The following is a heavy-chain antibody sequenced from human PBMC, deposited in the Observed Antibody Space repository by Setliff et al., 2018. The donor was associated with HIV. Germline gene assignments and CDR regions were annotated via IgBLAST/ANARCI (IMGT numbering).Heavy chain of an antibody. Sequence: SVKVSCKASGGTFGNYAVIWVRQAPGQGLEWMGGIIPMFGIANYARKFQGTVTISADKSMGTAYMEMTSLRSEDTAVYFCARGRLVAGTPDAFDIWGLGTMVTVS. J-gene: IGHJ3*02. V-gene: IGHV1-69*10. CDR3: ARGRLVAGTPDAFDI. CDR1: GGTFGNYA. CDR2: IIPMFGIA. D-gene: IGHD6-19*01.